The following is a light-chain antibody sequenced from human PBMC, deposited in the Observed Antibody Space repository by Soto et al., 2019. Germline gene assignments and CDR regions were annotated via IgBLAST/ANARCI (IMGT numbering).Light chain of an antibody. Sequence: IVVPDSNATLSVSPGEKATLSCMSSQSVGSDLDWYQQKPGQAPRLVIYDIFTRATGVPTSSSGSGSGTEFTLTILSLQSEDFAVYYCQQYTSWPLTFGGGTKVDIK. V-gene: IGKV3D-15*01. CDR2: DIF. CDR1: QSVGSD. CDR3: QQYTSWPLT. J-gene: IGKJ4*01.